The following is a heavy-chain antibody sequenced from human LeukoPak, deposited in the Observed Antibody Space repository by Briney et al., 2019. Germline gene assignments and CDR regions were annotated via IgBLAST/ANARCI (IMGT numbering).Heavy chain of an antibody. D-gene: IGHD2-2*01. CDR3: AGKGYCSSTSCFGGRLNYYYMDV. CDR1: GGSISSGSYY. Sequence: SETLSLTCTVSGGSISSGSYYWSWIRQPAGKGLEWIGRIYTSGSTNCNPSLKSRVTISVDTSKNQFSLKLSSVTAADTAVYYCAGKGYCSSTSCFGGRLNYYYMDVWGKGTTVTVSS. J-gene: IGHJ6*03. CDR2: IYTSGST. V-gene: IGHV4-61*02.